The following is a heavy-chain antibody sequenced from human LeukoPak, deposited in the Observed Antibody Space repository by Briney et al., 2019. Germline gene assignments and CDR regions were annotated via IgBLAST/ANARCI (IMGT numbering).Heavy chain of an antibody. CDR3: VADTMVRGAMDS. D-gene: IGHD3-10*01. CDR1: GFTFDDYT. CDR2: ISWDGGST. Sequence: GGSLRLSCAASGFTFDDYTMHWVRQAPGKGLEWVSLISWDGGSTYYADSVKGRFTISRDNSKNSLYLQMNSLRTEDTALYYCVADTMVRGAMDSWGQGTLVTVSS. V-gene: IGHV3-43*01. J-gene: IGHJ4*02.